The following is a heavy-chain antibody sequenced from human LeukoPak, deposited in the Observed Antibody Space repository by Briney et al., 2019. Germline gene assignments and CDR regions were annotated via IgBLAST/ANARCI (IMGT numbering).Heavy chain of an antibody. CDR1: GYSISSGYY. CDR2: IYHSGST. J-gene: IGHJ6*03. V-gene: IGHV4-38-2*01. CDR3: ARHLRVGSSPYYYYMDV. Sequence: PSETLSLTCAVSGYSISSGYYCGWIRQPPGQGLEWIGSIYHSGSTYYNPSLKSRVTISVDTSKNQFSLKLSSVTAADTAVYYCARHLRVGSSPYYYYMDVWGKGTTVTVSS. D-gene: IGHD6-6*01.